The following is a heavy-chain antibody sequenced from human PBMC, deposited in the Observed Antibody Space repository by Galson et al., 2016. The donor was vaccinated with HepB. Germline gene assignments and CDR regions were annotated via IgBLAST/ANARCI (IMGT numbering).Heavy chain of an antibody. CDR2: ITHRGII. J-gene: IGHJ4*02. Sequence: SETLSLTCTVSGGSLSADYWSWIRQPPGKGLEWIGEITHRGIINYNSSLKSRVSISLDTSKNQFSLKLNSVTAADTAVYYCAKDYGDGGDYWGQGTLVTVSS. D-gene: IGHD4-17*01. CDR3: AKDYGDGGDY. CDR1: GGSLSADY. V-gene: IGHV4-34*01.